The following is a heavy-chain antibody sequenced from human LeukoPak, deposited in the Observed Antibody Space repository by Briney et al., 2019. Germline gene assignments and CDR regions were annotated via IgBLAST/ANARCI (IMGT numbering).Heavy chain of an antibody. CDR1: GFTFSSYS. V-gene: IGHV3-21*01. Sequence: GGSLRLSCAASGFTFSSYSMTWVRQAPGKGLEWVSSISSSSSYIYYADSVKGRFTISRDNAKNSLYLQMNSLRAEDTAVYYCARDGRRGTIFGVVIMSPLDYWGQGTLVTVSS. J-gene: IGHJ4*02. CDR3: ARDGRRGTIFGVVIMSPLDY. CDR2: ISSSSSYI. D-gene: IGHD3-3*01.